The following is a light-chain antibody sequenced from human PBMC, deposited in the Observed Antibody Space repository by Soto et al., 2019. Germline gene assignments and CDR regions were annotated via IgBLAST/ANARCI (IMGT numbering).Light chain of an antibody. CDR1: QSLTNVF. CDR3: HQYATSPYT. J-gene: IGKJ2*01. Sequence: EIVLTQSPATLSLSPGEGATLSCRASQSLTNVFLAWYQQKPGQAPRLLIYGASRRATGIPDRFSGSGSGTDFTLTISRLEPEDFAVYFCHQYATSPYTFGQGTTLEIK. CDR2: GAS. V-gene: IGKV3-20*01.